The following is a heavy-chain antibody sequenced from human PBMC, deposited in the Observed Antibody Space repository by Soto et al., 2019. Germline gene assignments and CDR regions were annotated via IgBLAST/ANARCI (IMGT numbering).Heavy chain of an antibody. D-gene: IGHD5-12*01. V-gene: IGHV3-30-3*01. Sequence: QVQLVESGGGVVQPGRSLRLSCAASGFTFSSYAMHWVRQAPGKGLEWVAVISYDGSNKYYADSVKDRFTISRDNSKNTLYLQMNSLRAEDTAVYYCARDDTGVATIIVGGFDYWGQGTLVTVSS. CDR1: GFTFSSYA. CDR3: ARDDTGVATIIVGGFDY. J-gene: IGHJ4*02. CDR2: ISYDGSNK.